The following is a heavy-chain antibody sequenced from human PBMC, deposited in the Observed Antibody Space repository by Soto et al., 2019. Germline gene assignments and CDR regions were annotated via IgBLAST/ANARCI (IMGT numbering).Heavy chain of an antibody. V-gene: IGHV2-5*02. J-gene: IGHJ4*02. Sequence: PAQSPMPPSTLLRFSPSTTGSGQGWIRHPPGKALEWLALIYWDDDKRYSPSLKSRLTITKDTSKNQVVLTMTNMDPVDTATYYCAHIFYPRAPWYFDYWGQGTLVTVSS. D-gene: IGHD3-3*01. CDR2: IYWDDDK. CDR1: RFSPSTTGSG. CDR3: AHIFYPRAPWYFDY.